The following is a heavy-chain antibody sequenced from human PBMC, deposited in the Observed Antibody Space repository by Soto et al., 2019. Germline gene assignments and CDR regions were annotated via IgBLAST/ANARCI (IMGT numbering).Heavy chain of an antibody. Sequence: EVQLVESGGGLVKPGGSLRLSCAASGFTFSSYSMNWVRQAPGKGLEWVSSISSSSSYIYYADSVKGRFTISRDNAKNSLYLQMNSLRAEDTAVYYCARCDSSWSRYYFDYWGQGTLVTVSS. CDR1: GFTFSSYS. CDR3: ARCDSSWSRYYFDY. CDR2: ISSSSSYI. D-gene: IGHD6-13*01. J-gene: IGHJ4*02. V-gene: IGHV3-21*01.